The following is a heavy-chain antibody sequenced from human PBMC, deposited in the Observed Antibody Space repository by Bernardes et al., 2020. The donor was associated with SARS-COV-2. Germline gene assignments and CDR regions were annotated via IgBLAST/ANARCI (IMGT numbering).Heavy chain of an antibody. CDR1: GFTFTKYD. V-gene: IGHV3-23*01. D-gene: IGHD3-9*01. J-gene: IGHJ3*01. Sequence: GGSLRLSCAASGFTFTKYDMSWVRQAPGKGLEWVSGISGSGNTTYYADSVKGRFSISKDNSGSTLYLQMNGLRAEDTAVYYCARDVGGTDWRFGFDVWGPGTMVHVSS. CDR3: ARDVGGTDWRFGFDV. CDR2: ISGSGNTT.